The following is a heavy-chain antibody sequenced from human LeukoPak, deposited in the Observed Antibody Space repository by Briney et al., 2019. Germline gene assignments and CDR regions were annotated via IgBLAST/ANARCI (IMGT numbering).Heavy chain of an antibody. CDR1: GFIVSSNY. D-gene: IGHD3-22*01. J-gene: IGHJ5*02. CDR3: ARSPWGITMIAEA. CDR2: IYSGGST. V-gene: IGHV3-53*01. Sequence: GGSLRLSRAASGFIVSSNYVSWVRQAPGKGLEWVSVIYSGGSTYYADSVKGRFTISRDNSKNTLYLQMNSLRAEDTAVYYCARSPWGITMIAEAWGQGTLVTVSS.